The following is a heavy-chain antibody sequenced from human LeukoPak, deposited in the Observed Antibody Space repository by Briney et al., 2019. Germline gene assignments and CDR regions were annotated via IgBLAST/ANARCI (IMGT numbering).Heavy chain of an antibody. CDR1: GFKFDDYA. V-gene: IGHV3-9*01. J-gene: IGHJ3*02. D-gene: IGHD3-22*01. Sequence: GGSLRLSCAASGFKFDDYAMQWVRQGPGKGLQWVSYISWNSDSIQYADSVKGRFTVSRDNAKNSLYLEMNSLRAEDTALYFCAKATTYYYDSMGYYPDSFDICGQGTPVMVSS. CDR2: ISWNSDSI. CDR3: AKATTYYYDSMGYYPDSFDI.